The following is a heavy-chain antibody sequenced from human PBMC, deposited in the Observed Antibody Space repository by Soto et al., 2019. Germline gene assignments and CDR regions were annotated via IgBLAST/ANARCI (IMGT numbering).Heavy chain of an antibody. J-gene: IGHJ5*02. CDR2: IIPIFGTA. CDR3: ARRAVVTDIENWFDP. Sequence: ASVKVSCKACGGTFSSYAISWVRQAPGQGLEWMGGIIPIFGTANYAQKFQGRVTITADESTSTAYMELSSLRSEDTAVYYCARRAVVTDIENWFDPWGQGTMVTVSS. D-gene: IGHD2-21*02. CDR1: GGTFSSYA. V-gene: IGHV1-69*13.